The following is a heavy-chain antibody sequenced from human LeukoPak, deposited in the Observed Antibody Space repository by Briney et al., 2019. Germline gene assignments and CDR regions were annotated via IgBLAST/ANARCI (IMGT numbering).Heavy chain of an antibody. J-gene: IGHJ4*02. V-gene: IGHV3-30*03. CDR2: ISYDGSNK. D-gene: IGHD2-2*01. CDR1: GFTFSSYG. Sequence: PGGSLRLSCAASGFTFSSYGMHWVRQAPGKGLEWVAVISYDGSNKYYADSVKGRFTISRDNSKNTLYLQMNSLRAEDTAVYYCARDRGDHRYCSSTSCFSAILWFGELLFDYWGQGTLVTVSS. CDR3: ARDRGDHRYCSSTSCFSAILWFGELLFDY.